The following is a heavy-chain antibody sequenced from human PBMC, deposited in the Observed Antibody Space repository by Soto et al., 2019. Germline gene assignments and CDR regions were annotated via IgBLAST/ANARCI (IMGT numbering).Heavy chain of an antibody. CDR1: GFTFSGYA. D-gene: IGHD3-3*01. V-gene: IGHV3-23*01. Sequence: EVQLLESGGGLVQPGGSLRLSCAASGFTFSGYAISWVRQAPGKGLEWVSGITSSGGSTYYADSVKSRFTISRDNSRNTLYLQMNSLRAEDTALYYCAKLGDFWDGYYYYFDYWGQGTLVTVSS. CDR3: AKLGDFWDGYYYYFDY. CDR2: ITSSGGST. J-gene: IGHJ4*02.